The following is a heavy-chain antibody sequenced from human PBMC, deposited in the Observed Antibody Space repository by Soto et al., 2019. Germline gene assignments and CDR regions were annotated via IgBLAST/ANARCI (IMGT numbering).Heavy chain of an antibody. Sequence: ASVKVSCKTSGYFFNDYHMHWVRKAPGQGLEWMGWINPKNGGTNYAQKFQDRVTMTRDTSISTVYIGLSRLTSDDTAVYYCAREAGGSNIGTVLLGPWGQGSLVGVSS. CDR2: INPKNGGT. J-gene: IGHJ5*02. CDR1: GYFFNDYH. V-gene: IGHV1-2*02. CDR3: AREAGGSNIGTVLLGP. D-gene: IGHD2-2*01.